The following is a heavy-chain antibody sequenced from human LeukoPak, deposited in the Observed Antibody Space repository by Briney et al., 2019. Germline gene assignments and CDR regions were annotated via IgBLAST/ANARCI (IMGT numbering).Heavy chain of an antibody. Sequence: GGSLRLSCAASGLTFSTYGMHWVRQAPGKGLEWVAFIQNDGNDKYYADSVKGRFTISRDNSKNTLYLQMNSLRAEDTAVYYCAKSLGVVAVTTPNTPDYWGQGTLVTVSS. CDR1: GLTFSTYG. D-gene: IGHD2-15*01. J-gene: IGHJ4*02. CDR3: AKSLGVVAVTTPNTPDY. CDR2: IQNDGNDK. V-gene: IGHV3-30*02.